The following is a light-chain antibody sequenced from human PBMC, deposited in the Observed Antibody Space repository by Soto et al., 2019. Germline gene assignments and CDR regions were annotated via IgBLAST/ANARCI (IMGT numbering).Light chain of an antibody. V-gene: IGKV1D-12*01. CDR2: AAS. CDR1: ESVGNW. J-gene: IGKJ4*01. Sequence: DIQMTQSPSSLAASVGDRITITCRANESVGNWLAWYQQKPGKAPKLLIYAASTLQSGVPSRFSGSRSGTVFSLTVSSLQPEDFATYYCQQANSFPLSFGGGTKVDI. CDR3: QQANSFPLS.